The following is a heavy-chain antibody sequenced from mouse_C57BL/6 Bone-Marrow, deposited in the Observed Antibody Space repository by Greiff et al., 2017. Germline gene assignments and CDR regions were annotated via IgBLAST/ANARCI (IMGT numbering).Heavy chain of an antibody. Sequence: QVQLQQPGAELVKPGASVKMSCQASGYTFTSYWITWVKQRPGQGLGWIGDIYPTSGRTNYNEKFKSKAILTVDTSPNTAYMQLSSLTSEDTAVFYCARSGPLGRSFDYWGQGTTLTVSS. D-gene: IGHD4-1*01. CDR1: GYTFTSYW. CDR2: IYPTSGRT. CDR3: ARSGPLGRSFDY. V-gene: IGHV1-55*01. J-gene: IGHJ2*01.